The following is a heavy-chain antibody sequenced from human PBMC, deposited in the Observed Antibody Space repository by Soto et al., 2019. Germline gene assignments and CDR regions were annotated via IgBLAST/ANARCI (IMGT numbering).Heavy chain of an antibody. CDR2: ISGYSGDT. J-gene: IGHJ4*02. V-gene: IGHV1-18*01. CDR1: GYTITSYG. CDR3: ARDNGQWMVEP. Sequence: QVQLVQSGGEVKEPGASVKVSCKASGYTITSYGFSWVRQAPGQGLEWMGWISGYSGDTKYSQKFQGRVTMTTDTSTSTAHMDLRSLTSDDTAVYYCARDNGQWMVEPWGQGTLVTVSS. D-gene: IGHD6-19*01.